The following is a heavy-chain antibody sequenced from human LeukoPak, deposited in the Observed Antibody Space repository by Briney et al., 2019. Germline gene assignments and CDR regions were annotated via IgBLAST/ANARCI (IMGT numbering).Heavy chain of an antibody. CDR1: DDSITMYY. V-gene: IGHV4-59*01. CDR3: ARGRVSSSTWYSTYYYYFYMDV. J-gene: IGHJ6*03. Sequence: SETLSLTCSVSDDSITMYYWTWIRQPPGKVLEWIGYVDHTGSTNFNPSLNGRVSISRDTTKNLFSLRLRSVTAADTAVYFCARGRVSSSTWYSTYYYYFYMDVWGKGTTVTVSS. CDR2: VDHTGST. D-gene: IGHD1-1*01.